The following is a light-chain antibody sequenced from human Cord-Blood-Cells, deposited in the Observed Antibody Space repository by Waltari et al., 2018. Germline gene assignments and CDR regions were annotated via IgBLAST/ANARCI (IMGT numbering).Light chain of an antibody. CDR1: QSVSSN. CDR3: QQYNNWPLT. CDR2: GAS. J-gene: IGKJ4*01. V-gene: IGKV3-15*01. Sequence: EIVMTQSLATLSVSTGERATLSCRASQSVSSNVAWYQQKPGQAPRLLIYGASTRATGIPARFSGSGSGTEFTLTISSLQSEDFAVYYCQQYNNWPLTFGGGTKVEIK.